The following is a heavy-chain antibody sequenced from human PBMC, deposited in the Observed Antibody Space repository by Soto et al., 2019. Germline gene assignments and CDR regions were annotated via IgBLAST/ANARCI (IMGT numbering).Heavy chain of an antibody. D-gene: IGHD3-22*01. CDR2: IFYSGST. J-gene: IGHJ1*01. CDR3: ARGESITMIVVAPGAEYFQH. V-gene: IGHV4-39*07. CDR1: GGSISTSRSY. Sequence: SETLSLTCSVSGGSISTSRSYWAWIRQPPGKGLEWLANIFYSGSTFYNPSLASRVSVSVDTSKNEFSLKLSSVTAADTAVYYCARGESITMIVVAPGAEYFQHWGQGTLVTVSS.